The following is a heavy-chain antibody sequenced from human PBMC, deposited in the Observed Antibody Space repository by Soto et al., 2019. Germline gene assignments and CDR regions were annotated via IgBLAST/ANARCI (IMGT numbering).Heavy chain of an antibody. J-gene: IGHJ4*02. V-gene: IGHV5-51*01. CDR3: ARLPRDCNKTSCYYADH. CDR1: GYDFNTNW. CDR2: MYPGDSDT. D-gene: IGHD3-3*01. Sequence: GESLKISCRGSGYDFNTNWFGWVRQLPGRGLEWVGIMYPGDSDTRYNPSLQGHVTLSVDVTVSTAFLQWRSLETSDTGMYFCARLPRDCNKTSCYYADHWGQGTQVTVPS.